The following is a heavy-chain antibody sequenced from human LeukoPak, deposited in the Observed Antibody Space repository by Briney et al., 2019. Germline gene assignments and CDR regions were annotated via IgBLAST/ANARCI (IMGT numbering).Heavy chain of an antibody. CDR2: IYPSGTT. D-gene: IGHD4-17*01. J-gene: IGHJ4*02. CDR1: GGSVSSYY. CDR3: ADDFGD. Sequence: SETLSLTCSVSGGSVSSYYWSWIRQPAGKGLEWIGRIYPSGTTHYNPSLKSRVTMSVDTSKNRFSLKVFSVTAADTAVYYCADDFGDWGQGTLVTVSS. V-gene: IGHV4-4*07.